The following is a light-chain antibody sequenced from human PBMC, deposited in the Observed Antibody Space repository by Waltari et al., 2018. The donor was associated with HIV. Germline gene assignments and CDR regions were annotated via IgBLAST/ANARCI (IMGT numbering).Light chain of an antibody. Sequence: DIQMTQSPSSLSASVGDRVTITCRASQSISTYLNWYQQKPGKAPKLLIYASSSLQSGVPSSFSGSGSGTDFTLTISSLQPEDFATYYCQQSYSTREFTFGPGTKVDIK. CDR1: QSISTY. J-gene: IGKJ3*01. CDR3: QQSYSTREFT. V-gene: IGKV1-39*01. CDR2: ASS.